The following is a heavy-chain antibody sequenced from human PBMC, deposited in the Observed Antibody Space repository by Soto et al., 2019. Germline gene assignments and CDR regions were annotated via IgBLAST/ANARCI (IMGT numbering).Heavy chain of an antibody. CDR3: ARHAGYCSSTSCFFYYYYYMDV. Sequence: SETLSLTCAVCGGSISSYYWSWIRQPPGKGLEWIGYIYYSGSTNYNPSLKSRVTISVDTSKNQFSLKLSSVTAADTAVYYCARHAGYCSSTSCFFYYYYYMDVWGKGTTVTVSS. J-gene: IGHJ6*03. CDR1: GGSISSYY. CDR2: IYYSGST. D-gene: IGHD2-2*01. V-gene: IGHV4-59*08.